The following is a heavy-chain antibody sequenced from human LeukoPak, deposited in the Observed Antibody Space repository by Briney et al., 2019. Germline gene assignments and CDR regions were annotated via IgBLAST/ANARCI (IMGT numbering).Heavy chain of an antibody. CDR1: GYTFAGYY. CDR2: INPDSGGT. D-gene: IGHD3-16*01. Sequence: EASVKVSCKTSGYTFAGYYIHWVRQAPGQGLEWMGWINPDSGGTDYAQKFQDRVTLTRDTSISTAYMELSALTSDDTAIYYCARFLMGSTLFAPWGKGTLVTVSS. V-gene: IGHV1-2*02. CDR3: ARFLMGSTLFAP. J-gene: IGHJ5*02.